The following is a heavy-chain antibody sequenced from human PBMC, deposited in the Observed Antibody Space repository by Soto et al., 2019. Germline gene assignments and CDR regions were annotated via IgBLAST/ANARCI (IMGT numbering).Heavy chain of an antibody. CDR1: GGTFSSYA. CDR2: IIPIFGTA. D-gene: IGHD3-22*01. J-gene: IGHJ4*02. V-gene: IGHV1-69*01. Sequence: QVQLVQSVAEVKKPGSSVKVSCKASGGTFSSYAISWVRQAPGQGLEWLGGIIPIFGTANYAQKFQGRDTNTADESTSTAYMELSSLRSEDTAVYYCARGYYDSSGYYAHDYWGQGTLVTVSS. CDR3: ARGYYDSSGYYAHDY.